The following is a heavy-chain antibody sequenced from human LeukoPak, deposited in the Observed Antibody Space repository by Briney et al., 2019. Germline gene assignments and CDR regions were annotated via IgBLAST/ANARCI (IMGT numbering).Heavy chain of an antibody. CDR3: ARALTPGIAAAGEGDWFDP. Sequence: PSETLSLTCTVSGGSISSYYWSWVRQPPGKGLEWIGYIYYSGSTNYNPSLKSRVTISVDTSKNQFSLKLSSVTAADTAVYYCARALTPGIAAAGEGDWFDPWGQGTLVTVSS. J-gene: IGHJ5*02. D-gene: IGHD6-13*01. V-gene: IGHV4-59*01. CDR1: GGSISSYY. CDR2: IYYSGST.